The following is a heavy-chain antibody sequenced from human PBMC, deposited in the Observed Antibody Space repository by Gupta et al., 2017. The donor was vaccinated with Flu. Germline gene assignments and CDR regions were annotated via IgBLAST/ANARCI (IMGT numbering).Heavy chain of an antibody. CDR1: GGSFSGYY. CDR3: ARYRLGATTGYFDY. Sequence: WGAGLLKPSETLSLTCAVYGGSFSGYYWSWIRQPPGKGLEWIGEINHSGSTNYNPSLKSRVTIPVDTSKNQFSLKLSSVTAADTAVYYCARYRLGATTGYFDYWGQGTLVTVSS. V-gene: IGHV4-34*01. CDR2: INHSGST. J-gene: IGHJ4*02. D-gene: IGHD1-26*01.